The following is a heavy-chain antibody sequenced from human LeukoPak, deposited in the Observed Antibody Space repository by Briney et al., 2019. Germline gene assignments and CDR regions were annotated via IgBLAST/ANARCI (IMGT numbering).Heavy chain of an antibody. V-gene: IGHV1-18*01. J-gene: IGHJ3*02. D-gene: IGHD3-22*01. Sequence: ASVKVSCKASGYTFTSYGISWVRQAPGQGLEWMGWISAYNGNTNYAQKLQGRVTMTTDTSTSTAYMELRSLRSDHTAVYYCAREQLADSSGYYYSAFDIWGQGTMVTVSS. CDR3: AREQLADSSGYYYSAFDI. CDR1: GYTFTSYG. CDR2: ISAYNGNT.